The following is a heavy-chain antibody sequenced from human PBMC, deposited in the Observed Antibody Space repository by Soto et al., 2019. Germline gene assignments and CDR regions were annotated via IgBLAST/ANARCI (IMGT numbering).Heavy chain of an antibody. CDR3: ARWDKGYDFWSGTDAFDI. CDR2: IYYSGST. Sequence: SETLSLTCTVSGGSISSYYWSWIRQPPGKGLEWIGYIYYSGSTNYNPSLKSRVTISVDTSKNQFSLRLSSVTAADTAVYYCARWDKGYDFWSGTDAFDIWGQGTMVTVSS. J-gene: IGHJ3*02. D-gene: IGHD3-3*01. CDR1: GGSISSYY. V-gene: IGHV4-59*01.